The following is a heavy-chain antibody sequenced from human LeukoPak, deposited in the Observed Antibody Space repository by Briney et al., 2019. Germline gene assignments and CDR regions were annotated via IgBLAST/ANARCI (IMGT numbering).Heavy chain of an antibody. J-gene: IGHJ4*02. V-gene: IGHV4-59*08. CDR2: IYYSGST. CDR1: GGSISSYY. D-gene: IGHD1-7*01. Sequence: SETLLLTCTVPGGSISSYYWSWIRQPPGKGLEWIGYIYYSGSTNYNPSLKSRVTISVDTSKNQFSLKLSSVTAADTAVYYCASLTGTTVYWGQGTLVTVSS. CDR3: ASLTGTTVY.